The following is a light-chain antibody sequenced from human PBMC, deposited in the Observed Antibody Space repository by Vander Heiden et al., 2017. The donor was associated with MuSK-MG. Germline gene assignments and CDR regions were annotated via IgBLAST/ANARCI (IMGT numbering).Light chain of an antibody. V-gene: IGKV4-1*01. Sequence: RATINCKSSQSVLYSSNNKNYLAWYQQKPGQPPKLLIYWASTRESGVPDRFSGSGSGTDFTLTISSLQAEDVAVYYCQQYYSTPLTFGGGTKVEIK. CDR2: WAS. CDR1: QSVLYSSNNKNY. CDR3: QQYYSTPLT. J-gene: IGKJ4*01.